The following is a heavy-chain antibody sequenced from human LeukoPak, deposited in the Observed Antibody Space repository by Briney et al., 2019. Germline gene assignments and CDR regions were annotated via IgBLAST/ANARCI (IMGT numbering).Heavy chain of an antibody. CDR1: GGSISSSSYY. Sequence: SETLSLTCTVSGGSISSSSYYWGWIRQPPGKGLEWIGSFYYSGTTYYNPSLKSRVTISVDTSKNQFSLKLSSVTAADTAVYYCASRIAVAGAPFDYWGQGTLVTVSS. V-gene: IGHV4-39*01. CDR3: ASRIAVAGAPFDY. D-gene: IGHD6-19*01. J-gene: IGHJ4*02. CDR2: FYYSGTT.